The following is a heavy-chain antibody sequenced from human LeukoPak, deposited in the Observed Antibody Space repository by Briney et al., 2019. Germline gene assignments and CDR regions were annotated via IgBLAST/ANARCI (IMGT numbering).Heavy chain of an antibody. CDR1: GGSISSGGYY. J-gene: IGHJ6*03. CDR3: AREGSDIVVVPAAIRVFYYYYYMDV. CDR2: IYHSGST. Sequence: SETLSLTCTVSGGSISSGGYYWNWIRQPPGKGLEWIGYIYHSGSTYYNPSLTSRVTISVDRSKNQFSLKLSSVTAADTAVYYCAREGSDIVVVPAAIRVFYYYYYMDVWGKGTTVFVSS. V-gene: IGHV4-30-2*01. D-gene: IGHD2-2*02.